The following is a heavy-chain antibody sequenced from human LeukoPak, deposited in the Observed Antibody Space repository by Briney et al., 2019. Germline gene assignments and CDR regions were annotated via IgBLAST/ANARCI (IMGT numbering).Heavy chain of an antibody. CDR1: GFTFSSYS. V-gene: IGHV3-21*01. D-gene: IGHD3-3*01. Sequence: GGSLRLSCAASGFTFSSYSMNWVRQAPGKGLEWVSSISSSSSYIYYADSVKGRFTISRDNAKNSLYLQMSSLRAEDTAVYYCARDRLPHYDFWSGFGYWGQGTLVTVSS. J-gene: IGHJ4*02. CDR2: ISSSSSYI. CDR3: ARDRLPHYDFWSGFGY.